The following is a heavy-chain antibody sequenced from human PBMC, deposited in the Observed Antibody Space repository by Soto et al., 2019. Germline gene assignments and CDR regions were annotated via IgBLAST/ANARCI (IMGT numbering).Heavy chain of an antibody. CDR1: GLIFSNYG. Sequence: GGSLRLSCAASGLIFSNYGMIWARLAPGKGLEWVASVSNSGSYIYYADSVKGRFTISRDNAENSLFLHMSSLRADDTAIYFCARDRSADRFVEYFQHWGQGTLVTVSS. J-gene: IGHJ1*01. D-gene: IGHD6-19*01. CDR2: VSNSGSYI. V-gene: IGHV3-21*01. CDR3: ARDRSADRFVEYFQH.